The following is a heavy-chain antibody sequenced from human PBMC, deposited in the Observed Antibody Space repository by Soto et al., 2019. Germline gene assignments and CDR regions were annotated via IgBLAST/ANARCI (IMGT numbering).Heavy chain of an antibody. V-gene: IGHV1-3*05. Sequence: QVQLVQSGAEEKKPGASVKVSCEASGYTFTSYAMHWVRQAPGQRLEWMGWINAGNGNTKYSQKFQGRVTITRDTSASTAYMELSSLRSEDTAVYYCARTNYDFWSGPFYYYYGMDVWGQGTTVTVSS. J-gene: IGHJ6*02. CDR1: GYTFTSYA. D-gene: IGHD3-3*01. CDR2: INAGNGNT. CDR3: ARTNYDFWSGPFYYYYGMDV.